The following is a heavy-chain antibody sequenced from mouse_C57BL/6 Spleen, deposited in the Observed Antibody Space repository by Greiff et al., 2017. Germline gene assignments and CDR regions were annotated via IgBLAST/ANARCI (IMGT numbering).Heavy chain of an antibody. D-gene: IGHD2-4*01. CDR3: ARGNYDYWDVEV. CDR1: GYTFTSYW. CDR2: IDPSDSET. Sequence: QVQLQQPGAELVRPGSSVKLSCKASGYTFTSYWMHWVKQRPIQGLEWIGNIDPSDSETHYNQKFKDKATLTVDKSSSTAYMRLSSLTSEDSAVYDCARGNYDYWDVEVWGKGTTVTVSS. V-gene: IGHV1-52*01. J-gene: IGHJ1*03.